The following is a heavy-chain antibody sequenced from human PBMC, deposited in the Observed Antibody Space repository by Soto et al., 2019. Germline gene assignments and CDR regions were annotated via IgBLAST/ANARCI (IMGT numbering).Heavy chain of an antibody. CDR2: INPNSGDT. CDR1: RCTFSGCY. Sequence: ASVKVSSTASRCTFSGCYIHRVRQAPGGGQEWIGWINPNSGDTYLPHRFEGRVTMNRERXIGTAYMELRGLTSDDTAEYYCAKGGAILAAGSSVYLYNAMDVRGQRPTVTVTS. CDR3: AKGGAILAAGSSVYLYNAMDV. V-gene: IGHV1-2*07. D-gene: IGHD3-22*01. J-gene: IGHJ6*02.